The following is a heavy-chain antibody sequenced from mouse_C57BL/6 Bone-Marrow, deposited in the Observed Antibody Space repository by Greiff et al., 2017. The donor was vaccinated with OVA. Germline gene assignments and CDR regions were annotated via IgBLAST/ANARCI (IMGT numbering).Heavy chain of an antibody. CDR1: GYTFTSYW. V-gene: IGHV1-69*01. J-gene: IGHJ4*01. CDR2: IDPSDSYT. Sequence: QVQLQQPGAELVMPGASVKLSCKASGYTFTSYWMHWVKQRPGQGLEWIGEIDPSDSYTNYTQKFKGKSTLTVDKSSSTAYMQLSSLTSEDSAVYYCARELGLAMDYWGQGTSVTVSS. CDR3: ARELGLAMDY. D-gene: IGHD3-1*01.